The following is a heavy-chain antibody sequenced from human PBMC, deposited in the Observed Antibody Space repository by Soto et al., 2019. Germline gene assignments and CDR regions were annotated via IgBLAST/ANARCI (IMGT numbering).Heavy chain of an antibody. V-gene: IGHV3-33*01. J-gene: IGHJ5*02. CDR2: IWYDGSNK. Sequence: GGSLRLSCAASGFTFSSYGMHWVRQAPGKGLEWVAVIWYDGSNKYYADSVKGRFTISRDKSKNTLYLQMNSLRAEDTAVYYCALVGDAAMVTAWGQGTLVTVSS. CDR1: GFTFSSYG. CDR3: ALVGDAAMVTA. D-gene: IGHD5-18*01.